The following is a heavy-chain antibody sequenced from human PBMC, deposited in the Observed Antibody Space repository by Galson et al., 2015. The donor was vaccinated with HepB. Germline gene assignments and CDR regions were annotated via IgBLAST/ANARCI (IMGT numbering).Heavy chain of an antibody. J-gene: IGHJ6*02. CDR2: VSYDGGHE. CDR1: KFTFSSFS. CDR3: ARLRVRGTITRRDYYGMDV. Sequence: SLRLSCAASKFTFSSFSVHWVRQAPGKGLEWVAAVSYDGGHEYYADSVEGRFTISRDDSKNTLSLQMNSLRTEDTAVYYCARLRVRGTITRRDYYGMDVWGQGTTVTVS. D-gene: IGHD3-10*01. V-gene: IGHV3-30*04.